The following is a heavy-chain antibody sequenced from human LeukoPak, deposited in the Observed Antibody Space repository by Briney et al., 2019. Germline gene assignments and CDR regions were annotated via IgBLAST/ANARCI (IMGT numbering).Heavy chain of an antibody. J-gene: IGHJ5*02. D-gene: IGHD6-13*01. CDR1: GGSISRSTYY. CDR2: IYYSGST. V-gene: IGHV4-39*07. Sequence: PSETLSLTCTVSGGSISRSTYYWAWIRQPPGKGLEWIASIYYSGSTYYNPSLKSRVTVSVDTSKNQFSLKLSSVTAADTAVYYCARDHSSSSWYERGFDPWGQGTLVTVSS. CDR3: ARDHSSSSWYERGFDP.